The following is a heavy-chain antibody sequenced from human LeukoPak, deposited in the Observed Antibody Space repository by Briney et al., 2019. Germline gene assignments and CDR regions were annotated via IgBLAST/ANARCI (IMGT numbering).Heavy chain of an antibody. CDR3: AKGEAGQLSLSDFDY. CDR2: ISYDGSNK. V-gene: IGHV3-30*18. CDR1: GFTFSSYG. D-gene: IGHD5-18*01. J-gene: IGHJ4*02. Sequence: HPGGSLRLSCAASGFTFSSYGMHWVRQAPGKGLEWVAVISYDGSNKYYADSVKGRFTISRDNSKNTLYLQMNSLRAEDTAVYYCAKGEAGQLSLSDFDYWGQGTLVTVSS.